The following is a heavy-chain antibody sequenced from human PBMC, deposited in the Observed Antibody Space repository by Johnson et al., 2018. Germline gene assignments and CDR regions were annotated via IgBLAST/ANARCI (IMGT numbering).Heavy chain of an antibody. J-gene: IGHJ3*02. CDR3: AKVFGTAFDI. V-gene: IGHV3-30*18. CDR2: ISYDGSNK. D-gene: IGHD1-1*01. Sequence: QVQLVETGGGVVQPGRSLRLSCAASGFSFSTYGMHWVRQAPGKGLEWVAVISYDGSNKFYADSVKGRFTISRDNSKNTLYLQMNSLRAEDTAVYYCAKVFGTAFDIWGQGTMVTVSS. CDR1: GFSFSTYG.